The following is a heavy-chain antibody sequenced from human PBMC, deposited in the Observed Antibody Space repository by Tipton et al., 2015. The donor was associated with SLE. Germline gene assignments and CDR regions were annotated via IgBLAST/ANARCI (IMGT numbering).Heavy chain of an antibody. V-gene: IGHV4-34*01. Sequence: TLSLPCAVYGGSFRGYYWSWVRQPPGKGLEWIGEINHSGSTNYNPSLKRRVTISVDTSKNQFSLKLSSVTAADTAVYYCARHVWWSGRTVAALYGMDGWGQGTTVTVSS. CDR3: ARHVWWSGRTVAALYGMDG. D-gene: IGHD6-19*01. J-gene: IGHJ6*02. CDR1: GGSFRGYY. CDR2: INHSGST.